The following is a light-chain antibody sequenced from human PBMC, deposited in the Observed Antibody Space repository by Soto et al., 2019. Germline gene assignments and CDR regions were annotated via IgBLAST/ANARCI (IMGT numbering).Light chain of an antibody. J-gene: IGKJ5*01. V-gene: IGKV3-20*01. Sequence: EVVLTQSPGTLSLSPGERATLSCRASQSVSSSYLAWYQQKAGQAPRLLIYGASSRATGIPDRFSGSGSGTDFTLTISRLEPEDFAMYYCQQYGSSPPITFGQGTRLEIK. CDR2: GAS. CDR1: QSVSSSY. CDR3: QQYGSSPPIT.